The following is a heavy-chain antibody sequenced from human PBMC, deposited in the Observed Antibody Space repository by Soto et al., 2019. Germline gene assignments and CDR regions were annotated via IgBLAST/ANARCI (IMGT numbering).Heavy chain of an antibody. CDR2: IIPIFGTA. CDR3: ARDPGVLITLNTGEFGS. CDR1: GGTFSSYA. D-gene: IGHD3-10*01. Sequence: PVKGSCKASGGTFSSYAISWGGQAPGQGLEWMGGIIPIFGTANYAQKFQGRVTMTRDTSTSTVYMELSSLRSEDTAVYYCARDPGVLITLNTGEFGSWGQGTLVTVSS. J-gene: IGHJ5*02. V-gene: IGHV1-69*05.